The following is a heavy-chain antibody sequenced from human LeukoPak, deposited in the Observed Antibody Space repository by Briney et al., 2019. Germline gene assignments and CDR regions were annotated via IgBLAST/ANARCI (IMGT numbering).Heavy chain of an antibody. D-gene: IGHD6-13*01. CDR1: GGSISSGIYY. CDR2: IYYSGNT. CDR3: ARHVRQQLPPKAFDY. J-gene: IGHJ4*02. V-gene: IGHV4-39*01. Sequence: SETLSLTCTVSGGSISSGIYYWGWIRQPPGKGLEWIGSIYYSGNTYYNPSLKSRVTISVDTSKNQLSLKLNSVTAADTAVYYCARHVRQQLPPKAFDYWGQGTLVTVSS.